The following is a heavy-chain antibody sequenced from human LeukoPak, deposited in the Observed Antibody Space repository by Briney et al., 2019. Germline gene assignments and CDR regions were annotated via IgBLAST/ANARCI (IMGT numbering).Heavy chain of an antibody. Sequence: PSETLSLTCTVSGDSISSSSYYWGWIRQPPGKGLEWIGNIYYSGSTYYNPSLKSRVTISVDTSKNQFSLRLYSVTAADTAVNYCARLSLLLWFGELRYKWFDPWGQGTLVAVSS. CDR1: GDSISSSSYY. V-gene: IGHV4-39*01. CDR2: IYYSGST. D-gene: IGHD3-10*01. J-gene: IGHJ5*02. CDR3: ARLSLLLWFGELRYKWFDP.